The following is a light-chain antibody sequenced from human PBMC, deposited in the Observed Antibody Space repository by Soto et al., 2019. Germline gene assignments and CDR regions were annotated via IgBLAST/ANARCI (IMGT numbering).Light chain of an antibody. Sequence: DIVLTQSSLSLPVTLGQPASLSCRSSESLLHSGGNTYLSWLHQRPGQPPRLLIYQISERLSGVPDRFSGSGAGTNFTLRISRVEAEDVGIFFCMQSSQLRTFGQGTKV. CDR3: MQSSQLRT. CDR1: ESLLHSGGNTY. CDR2: QIS. V-gene: IGKV2-24*01. J-gene: IGKJ1*01.